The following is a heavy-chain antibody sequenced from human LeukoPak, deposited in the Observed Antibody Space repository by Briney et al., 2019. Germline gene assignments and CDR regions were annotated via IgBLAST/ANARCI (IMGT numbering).Heavy chain of an antibody. CDR2: IYTSGST. V-gene: IGHV4-4*07. D-gene: IGHD5-24*01. Sequence: PSETLSLTCTVSGGSISSYYWSWIRQPAGKGLEWIGRIYTSGSTNYNPSLKSRVTISVDKSKNQFSLKLSSVTAADTAVYYCARGMAVPGVFDYWGQGTLVTVSS. CDR1: GGSISSYY. J-gene: IGHJ4*02. CDR3: ARGMAVPGVFDY.